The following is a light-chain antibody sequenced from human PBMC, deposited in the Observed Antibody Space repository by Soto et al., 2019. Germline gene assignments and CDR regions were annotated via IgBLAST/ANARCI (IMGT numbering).Light chain of an antibody. Sequence: QSALTQPPSASGSPGQSVTISCTGTSSDVGGYNYVSWYQQHPGKAPKLMISEVSTRPSGVPDRFSGSKCGNTAFLTVSGLQAEDVAAYYCSSYAGNNNFVVFGGGTKLTLL. CDR1: SSDVGGYNY. CDR3: SSYAGNNNFVV. CDR2: EVS. J-gene: IGLJ2*01. V-gene: IGLV2-8*01.